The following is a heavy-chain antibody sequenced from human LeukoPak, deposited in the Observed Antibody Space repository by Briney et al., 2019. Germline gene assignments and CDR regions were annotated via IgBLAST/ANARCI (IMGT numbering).Heavy chain of an antibody. J-gene: IGHJ4*02. CDR2: ISSSGGVT. V-gene: IGHV3-23*01. Sequence: PGGSLRLSCAASGFTFSSYAMSWVRQAPGKGLEWVSVISSSGGVTYYADSVKGRFTISRDNSKNTLSLQMNSLIADDTAVYFCAKDHSSTWGLFDSWGQGTLVSVSS. D-gene: IGHD6-13*01. CDR1: GFTFSSYA. CDR3: AKDHSSTWGLFDS.